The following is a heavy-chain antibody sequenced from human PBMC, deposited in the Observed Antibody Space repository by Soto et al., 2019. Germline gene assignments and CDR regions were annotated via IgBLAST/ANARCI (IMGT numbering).Heavy chain of an antibody. V-gene: IGHV4-59*01. Sequence: SETLSLTCTVSGGSISSYYWSWIRQPPGKGLEWIGYIYYSGSTNYNPSLKSRVTISVDTSKNQFSLKLSSVTAADTAVYHCARTVIVVVPAAIRRYNWFDPWGQGTLVTVS. J-gene: IGHJ5*02. D-gene: IGHD2-2*01. CDR2: IYYSGST. CDR1: GGSISSYY. CDR3: ARTVIVVVPAAIRRYNWFDP.